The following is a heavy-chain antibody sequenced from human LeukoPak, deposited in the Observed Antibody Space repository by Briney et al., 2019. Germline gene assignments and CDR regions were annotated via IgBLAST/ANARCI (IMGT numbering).Heavy chain of an antibody. J-gene: IGHJ3*02. Sequence: ASVKVSCKASGYTFTSYDINWVRQATGQGLEWMGWMNPNSGNTGYAQKFQGRVTMTRNTSISTAYMELSSLRSEDTAVYYCARVPPNYDILAGYQGGAFDIWGQGTMVTASS. CDR1: GYTFTSYD. V-gene: IGHV1-8*01. D-gene: IGHD3-9*01. CDR3: ARVPPNYDILAGYQGGAFDI. CDR2: MNPNSGNT.